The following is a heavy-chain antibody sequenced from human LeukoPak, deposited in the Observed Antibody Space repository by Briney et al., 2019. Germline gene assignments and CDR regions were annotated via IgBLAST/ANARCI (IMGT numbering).Heavy chain of an antibody. D-gene: IGHD6-19*01. V-gene: IGHV3-30*04. CDR1: GFTFSSYA. CDR2: ISYDGSNK. J-gene: IGHJ4*02. Sequence: PGGSLRLSCAASGFTFSSYAMHWVRQAPGKGLEWVAVISYDGSNKYYADSVKGRFTISRDNSKNTLYLQMNSLRAEDTAVYYCAKVVQWQTFDYWGQGTLVTVSS. CDR3: AKVVQWQTFDY.